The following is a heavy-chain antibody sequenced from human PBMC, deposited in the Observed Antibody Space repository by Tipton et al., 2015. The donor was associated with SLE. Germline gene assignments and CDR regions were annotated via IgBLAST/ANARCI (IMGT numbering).Heavy chain of an antibody. CDR3: ARDYGGNSGGRAFDI. J-gene: IGHJ3*02. D-gene: IGHD4-23*01. Sequence: TLSLTCTASGGSISSGGYYWSWIRQHPGKGLEWIGYIYYSGSTYYNPSLKSRVTISVDTSKNQFSLKLSSVTAADTAVYYCARDYGGNSGGRAFDIWGQGTMVTVSS. CDR2: IYYSGST. V-gene: IGHV4-31*03. CDR1: GGSISSGGYY.